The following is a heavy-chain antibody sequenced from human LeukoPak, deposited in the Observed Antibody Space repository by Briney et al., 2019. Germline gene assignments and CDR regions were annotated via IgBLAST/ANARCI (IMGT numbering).Heavy chain of an antibody. V-gene: IGHV3-NL1*01. CDR3: ARSRYSGTYESDY. CDR2: IYSGGST. Sequence: GGSLRLSCAASGFTFSSYGMHWVRQAPGKGLEWVSVIYSGGSTYYTNSVKGRFIISRDDSKNTLSLQMNNLRAEDTAVYYCARSRYSGTYESDYWGQGTLVTVSS. D-gene: IGHD1-26*01. J-gene: IGHJ4*02. CDR1: GFTFSSYG.